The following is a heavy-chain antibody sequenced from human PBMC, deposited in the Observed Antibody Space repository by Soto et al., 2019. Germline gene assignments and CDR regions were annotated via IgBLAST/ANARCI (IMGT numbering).Heavy chain of an antibody. J-gene: IGHJ5*02. CDR2: IYYSGST. CDR3: ARGLSGYYPYNWFDP. CDR1: GGSISSGGYY. D-gene: IGHD3-22*01. V-gene: IGHV4-31*03. Sequence: SETLSLTCTVSGGSISSGGYYWSWIRQHPGKGLEWIGYIYYSGSTYYNPSLKSRVTISVETSKNQFSLKLSSVTAADTAVYYCARGLSGYYPYNWFDPWGQGTLVTVSS.